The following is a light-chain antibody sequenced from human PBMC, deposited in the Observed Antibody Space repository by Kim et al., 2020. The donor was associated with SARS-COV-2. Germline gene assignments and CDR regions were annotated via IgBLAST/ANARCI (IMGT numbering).Light chain of an antibody. V-gene: IGLV1-44*01. Sequence: ELTQPPSASGTPGQRVTISCSGSSSNIGSNTVNWYQQLPGTAPKLLIYTNNQRPSGVPDRFSGSKSGTSASLAISGLQSEDEADYYCATWDDSLNGWVFGGGTQLTVL. CDR2: TNN. CDR3: ATWDDSLNGWV. J-gene: IGLJ3*02. CDR1: SSNIGSNT.